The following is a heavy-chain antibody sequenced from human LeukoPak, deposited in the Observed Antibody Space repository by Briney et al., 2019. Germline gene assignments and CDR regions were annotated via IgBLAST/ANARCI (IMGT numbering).Heavy chain of an antibody. CDR2: MNPNSGNT. CDR3: ARGIKGDY. CDR1: AYTFTNYD. Sequence: ASVKVSCKASAYTFTNYDISWVRPASGQGLEWMGWMNPNSGNTGYAQKFQGRVTLTRDTSISTAYMELSGLRSDDTAVYYCARGIKGDYWGQGSLVTVSS. J-gene: IGHJ4*02. V-gene: IGHV1-8*01.